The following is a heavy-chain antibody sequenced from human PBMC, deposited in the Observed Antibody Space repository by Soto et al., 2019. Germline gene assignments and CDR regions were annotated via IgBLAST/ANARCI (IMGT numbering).Heavy chain of an antibody. D-gene: IGHD4-17*01. CDR1: GGSFSGYY. CDR2: VKHSGGT. V-gene: IGHV4-34*01. CDR3: ARAYDYGDPRDALAT. J-gene: IGHJ3*02. Sequence: QVQLQQWGAGLLKPSETLSLTCAVSGGSFSGYYWNWVRQPPGKGLEWIGKVKHSGGTHYNPSLKLRVSISVDTSKSQVSLRLTSVTAADTAVYYCARAYDYGDPRDALATWGQGTMVTVSS.